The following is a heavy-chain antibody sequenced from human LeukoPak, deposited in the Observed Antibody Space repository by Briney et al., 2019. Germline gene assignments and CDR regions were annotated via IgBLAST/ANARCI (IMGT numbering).Heavy chain of an antibody. J-gene: IGHJ3*01. Sequence: AAVKVSCKSSGYMFTAYYIHWVRQASGQGLEWMAWINCNNGDTRSAQTFQGRVTLTRDTSISTVYMQLSGLRSDDTATYYCAILGGAFDLWGQGTMVTVSS. CDR1: GYMFTAYY. CDR3: AILGGAFDL. CDR2: INCNNGDT. D-gene: IGHD3-16*01. V-gene: IGHV1-2*02.